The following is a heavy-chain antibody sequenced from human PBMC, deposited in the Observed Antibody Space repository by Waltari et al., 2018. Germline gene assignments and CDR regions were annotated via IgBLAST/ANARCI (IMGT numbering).Heavy chain of an antibody. CDR3: ARDPNRGNSGGTSFDY. D-gene: IGHD2-21*02. CDR2: IYHSGST. J-gene: IGHJ4*02. CDR1: GYSISSGYY. V-gene: IGHV4-38-2*02. Sequence: QVQLQESGPGLVKPSETLSLTCAVSGYSISSGYYWGWIRQPPGKGLEWIGSIYHSGSTYYTPSLKSRVTRSVDTSKNKFSLKLSSVTAADTAVYYCARDPNRGNSGGTSFDYWGQGTLVTVSS.